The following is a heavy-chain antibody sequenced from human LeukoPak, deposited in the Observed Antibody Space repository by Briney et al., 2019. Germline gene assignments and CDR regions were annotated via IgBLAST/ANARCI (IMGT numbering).Heavy chain of an antibody. J-gene: IGHJ6*03. V-gene: IGHV3-21*01. CDR2: ISSSGAYI. Sequence: GGSLRLSCAPSGFTFSSYRMNWVHQAPGKPREWLSSISSSGAYIHYPDSVKGRFTISRDNAKNSLYLQMDSLRAEDTAVYYCARNLGYCSSSNCYSNYMDVWGKGTTVTVSS. D-gene: IGHD2-2*02. CDR1: GFTFSSYR. CDR3: ARNLGYCSSSNCYSNYMDV.